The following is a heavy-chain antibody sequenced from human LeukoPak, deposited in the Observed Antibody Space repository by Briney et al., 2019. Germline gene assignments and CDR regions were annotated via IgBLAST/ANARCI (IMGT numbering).Heavy chain of an antibody. D-gene: IGHD6-13*01. CDR1: GGSISSGGYY. CDR3: ARDLRQQLVRGYGMDV. V-gene: IGHV4-31*03. J-gene: IGHJ6*02. CDR2: IYYSGST. Sequence: SQTLSLTCTVSGGSISSGGYYWSWIRQHPGKGLEWIGYIYYSGSTYYNLSLKSRVTISVDTSKNQFSLKLSSVTAADTAVYYCARDLRQQLVRGYGMDVWGQGTTVTVSS.